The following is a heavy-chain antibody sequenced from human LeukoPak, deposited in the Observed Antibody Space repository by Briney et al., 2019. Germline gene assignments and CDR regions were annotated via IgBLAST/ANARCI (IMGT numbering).Heavy chain of an antibody. J-gene: IGHJ4*02. V-gene: IGHV3-7*01. CDR2: IKQEGSEK. CDR3: ARDQYYYDSSGYYYGSYFDY. D-gene: IGHD3-22*01. Sequence: GGSLRLSCAASGFTFSSYWMSWVRQAPGKGVEWVAHIKQEGSEKYYVDSVKGRFTISRDNAKNSLYLQMNSLRAEDTAVYYCARDQYYYDSSGYYYGSYFDYWGQGTLVTVSS. CDR1: GFTFSSYW.